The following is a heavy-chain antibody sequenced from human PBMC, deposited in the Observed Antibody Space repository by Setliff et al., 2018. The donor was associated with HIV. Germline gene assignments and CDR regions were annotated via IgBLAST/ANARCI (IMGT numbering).Heavy chain of an antibody. CDR1: GYTFDIYY. J-gene: IGHJ5*02. Sequence: ASVKVSCKTSGYTFDIYYIHWVRQAPGQGLEWMGVIDPAGGRTTYAQKFEDRVTMTRDLSTSTVYMELTRLKPEDVAIYYCARDGINYDFWSGQNASNWFDPWGQGTLVTVSS. CDR3: ARDGINYDFWSGQNASNWFDP. V-gene: IGHV1-46*02. D-gene: IGHD3-3*01. CDR2: IDPAGGRT.